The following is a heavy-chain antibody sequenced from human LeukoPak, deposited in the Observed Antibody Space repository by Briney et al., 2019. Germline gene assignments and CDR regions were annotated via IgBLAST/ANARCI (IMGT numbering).Heavy chain of an antibody. CDR1: GGSISSGSYY. Sequence: SETLSLTCTVSGGSISSGSYYWSWIRQPAGKGLEWIGRIYTSGSTNYNPSLKSRVTISVDTSKNQFSLKLSSVTAADTAVYYCARGRRAAAVPVPDYWGQGTLVTVSS. CDR2: IYTSGST. V-gene: IGHV4-61*02. CDR3: ARGRRAAAVPVPDY. J-gene: IGHJ4*02. D-gene: IGHD6-13*01.